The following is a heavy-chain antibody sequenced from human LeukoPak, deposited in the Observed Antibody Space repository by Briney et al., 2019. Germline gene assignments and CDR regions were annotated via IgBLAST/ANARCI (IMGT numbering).Heavy chain of an antibody. CDR2: ISENGEST. Sequence: GGSLRLSCAASGFTFNTYAMSWVRQAPGKGLEWVSSISENGESTYYADCVKGRFTISRDNSRNTLYLQMNSLRAEDTAVYYCASYFHYGDYASLWYWGQGTLVTVSS. V-gene: IGHV3-23*01. D-gene: IGHD4-17*01. CDR3: ASYFHYGDYASLWY. CDR1: GFTFNTYA. J-gene: IGHJ4*02.